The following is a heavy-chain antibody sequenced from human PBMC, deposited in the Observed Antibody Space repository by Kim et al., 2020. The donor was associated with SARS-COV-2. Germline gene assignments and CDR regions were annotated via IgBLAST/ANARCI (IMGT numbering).Heavy chain of an antibody. CDR3: ARIPGRSRYFDY. CDR1: GFIFNSCW. CDR2: IRQDGSEQ. D-gene: IGHD2-2*02. V-gene: IGHV3-7*01. Sequence: GGSLRLSCTASGFIFNSCWMAWVRQAPGTGLEWVANIRQDGSEQFYVDSVKGRFTIYRDNAKNSLYLQMNSLRGEDTAVYYCARIPGRSRYFDYWGQGSLVTVSS. J-gene: IGHJ4*02.